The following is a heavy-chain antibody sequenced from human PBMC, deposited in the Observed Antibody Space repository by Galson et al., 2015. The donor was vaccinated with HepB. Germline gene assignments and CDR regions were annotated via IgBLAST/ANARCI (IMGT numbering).Heavy chain of an antibody. CDR2: ISYDGSNK. J-gene: IGHJ4*02. CDR1: GFTFSSYA. Sequence: SLRLSCAASGFTFSSYAVHWVRQAPGKGLEWVAVISYDGSNKYYADSVKGRFTISRDNSKNTLYLQMNSLRAEDTAVYYCARVGIAVAGTGGVEYFDYWGQGTLVTVSS. D-gene: IGHD6-19*01. V-gene: IGHV3-30-3*01. CDR3: ARVGIAVAGTGGVEYFDY.